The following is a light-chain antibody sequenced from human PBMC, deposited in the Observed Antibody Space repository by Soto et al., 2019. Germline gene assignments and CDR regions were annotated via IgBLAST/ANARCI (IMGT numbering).Light chain of an antibody. J-gene: IGKJ1*01. Sequence: ENVLTQSPDTLSLSPGEGATLSCRASQTVRSNYLAWYQNRPGQAPKPIIHGASYTAPGIPDRFSGSGSGAEFTLTISRLEPEDFAVYFCQQYGNSLLTFGQGTKVEIK. CDR1: QTVRSNY. CDR2: GAS. CDR3: QQYGNSLLT. V-gene: IGKV3-20*01.